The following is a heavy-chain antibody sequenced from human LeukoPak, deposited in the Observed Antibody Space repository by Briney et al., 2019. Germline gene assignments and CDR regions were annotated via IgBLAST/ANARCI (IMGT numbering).Heavy chain of an antibody. CDR3: AKASAMIVVVSKHFDY. J-gene: IGHJ4*02. Sequence: PGGTLRLSCAASGFTFSSYGVSWVRQVPGKGLEWVSAITDSGGSTYYADSVKGRFTISRDNSKNTLYLQMNSLRAEDTAVYYCAKASAMIVVVSKHFDYWGQGTLVTVSS. D-gene: IGHD3-22*01. CDR1: GFTFSSYG. CDR2: ITDSGGST. V-gene: IGHV3-23*01.